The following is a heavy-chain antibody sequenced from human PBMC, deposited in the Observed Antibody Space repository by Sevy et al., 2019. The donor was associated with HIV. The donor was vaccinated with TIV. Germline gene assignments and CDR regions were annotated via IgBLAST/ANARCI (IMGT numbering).Heavy chain of an antibody. J-gene: IGHJ6*02. CDR1: GFTFSSYS. D-gene: IGHD2-2*02. Sequence: LSLTCAASGFTFSSYSMNWVRQAPGKGLEWVSSISSSSYIYYADSVKGRFTISRDNAKNSLYLQMNSLRAEDTAVYYCAREDIVVVPAAIGYYGMDVWGQGTTVTVSS. CDR3: AREDIVVVPAAIGYYGMDV. CDR2: ISSSSYI. V-gene: IGHV3-21*01.